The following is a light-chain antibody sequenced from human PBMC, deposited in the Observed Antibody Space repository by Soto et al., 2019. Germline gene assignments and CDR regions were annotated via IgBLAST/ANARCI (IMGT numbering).Light chain of an antibody. J-gene: IGKJ1*01. CDR1: QSVSSN. CDR2: GAS. V-gene: IGKV3-15*01. Sequence: QCPGTLPLSPGARATLSCRASQSVSSNYLAWYQQKPGQAPRLLIHGASTRATGFPARFSGSGSGTDFTLTISSLQSEDFAVYYCQQYNTWPWTFGQGTKVDI. CDR3: QQYNTWPWT.